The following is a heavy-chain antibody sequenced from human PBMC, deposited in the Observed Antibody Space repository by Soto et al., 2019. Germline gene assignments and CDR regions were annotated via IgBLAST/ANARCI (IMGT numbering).Heavy chain of an antibody. V-gene: IGHV3-23*01. CDR2: LVGSGADK. J-gene: IGHJ3*02. CDR1: GFSFSAYA. CDR3: AKDLIAKNGVWKAFDM. Sequence: EVQLLESGGGLVQPGGSLRLSCAASGFSFSAYAMNWVRQAPGKGLQWVSGLVGSGADKNYADSVRGRFTVSRDNSKNTLYLQMNSLRDEDTAVYYCAKDLIAKNGVWKAFDMWGRGTKVTVSS. D-gene: IGHD2-8*01.